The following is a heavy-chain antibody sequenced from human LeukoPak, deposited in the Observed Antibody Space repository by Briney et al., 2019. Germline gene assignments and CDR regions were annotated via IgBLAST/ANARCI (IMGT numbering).Heavy chain of an antibody. J-gene: IGHJ4*02. CDR2: IIPILGIA. Sequence: SVKVSCKASGGTFSSYAISWVRQAPGQGLEWMGRIIPILGIANYARKFQGRVTITADKSTSTAYMELSSLRSEDTAVYYCARGNSSGWFSPFYWGQGTLVTVSS. V-gene: IGHV1-69*04. CDR1: GGTFSSYA. D-gene: IGHD6-19*01. CDR3: ARGNSSGWFSPFY.